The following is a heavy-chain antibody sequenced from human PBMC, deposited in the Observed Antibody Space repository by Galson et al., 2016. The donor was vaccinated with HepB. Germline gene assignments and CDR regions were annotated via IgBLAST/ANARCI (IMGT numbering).Heavy chain of an antibody. CDR2: ISAYNGNT. D-gene: IGHD5-12*01. J-gene: IGHJ4*02. Sequence: SVKVSCKASGYTFSTYAISWVRQAPGQGLEWMGWISAYNGNTDYAQKFQGRVTMTTDTSTSTAYMELRSLRSDDTAVYYCVRGVDMVPTIRFDSWGQGTLVTVSS. CDR1: GYTFSTYA. CDR3: VRGVDMVPTIRFDS. V-gene: IGHV1-18*01.